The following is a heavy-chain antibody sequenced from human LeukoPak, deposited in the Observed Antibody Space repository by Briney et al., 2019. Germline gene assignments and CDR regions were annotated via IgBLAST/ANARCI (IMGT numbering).Heavy chain of an antibody. V-gene: IGHV3-53*01. CDR1: EFSVGSNY. CDR2: IYCGGST. D-gene: IGHD4-17*01. Sequence: GGSLRLSCAASEFSVGSNYMTWVRQAPGKGLEWVSLIYCGGSTYYADSVKGRFTISRDSSKNTLYLQMNSLRAEDTAVYYCARRAGEYSHPYDYWGQGTLVTVSS. CDR3: ARRAGEYSHPYDY. J-gene: IGHJ4*02.